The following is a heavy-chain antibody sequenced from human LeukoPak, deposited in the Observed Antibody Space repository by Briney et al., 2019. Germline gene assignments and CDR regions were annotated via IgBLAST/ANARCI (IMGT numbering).Heavy chain of an antibody. D-gene: IGHD6-19*01. J-gene: IGHJ6*03. CDR2: ISSSTISI. CDR1: GFTFSSYS. V-gene: IGHV3-48*01. Sequence: GGSLRLSCAASGFTFSSYSMNWVRQAPGKGLEWVSYISSSTISISYASSLKAPFTPSRDNPKNSLYLQMNTLSAEDTAVYYCARDAISGYYYYYYMDVWGKGTTVTVSS. CDR3: ARDAISGYYYYYYMDV.